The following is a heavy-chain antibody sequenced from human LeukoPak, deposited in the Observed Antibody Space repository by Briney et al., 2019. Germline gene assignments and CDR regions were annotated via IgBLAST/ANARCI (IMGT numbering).Heavy chain of an antibody. J-gene: IGHJ4*02. D-gene: IGHD3-9*01. V-gene: IGHV3-7*03. CDR1: GFTFSSYW. CDR2: IKQDGSEK. CDR3: ARGLLRYFDWLSYLFDY. Sequence: GGSLRLSCAASGFTFSSYWMSWVRQAPGKGLEWVANIKQDGSEKYYVDSVKGRFTISRDNAKNSLYLQMNSLRAEDTAVYYCARGLLRYFDWLSYLFDYWGQGTLVTVSS.